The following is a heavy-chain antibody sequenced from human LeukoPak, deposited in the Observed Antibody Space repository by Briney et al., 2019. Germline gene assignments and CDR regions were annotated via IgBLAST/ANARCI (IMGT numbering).Heavy chain of an antibody. Sequence: PGGSLRLSCAASGFTFSSYGMNWVRQAPGKGLEWVSSISSSSYIYYADSVKGRFTISRDNAKNSLYLQMNSLRAEDTAVYYCARAKEYSSSLYYFDYWGQGTLVTVSS. J-gene: IGHJ4*02. V-gene: IGHV3-21*01. D-gene: IGHD6-6*01. CDR1: GFTFSSYG. CDR3: ARAKEYSSSLYYFDY. CDR2: ISSSSYI.